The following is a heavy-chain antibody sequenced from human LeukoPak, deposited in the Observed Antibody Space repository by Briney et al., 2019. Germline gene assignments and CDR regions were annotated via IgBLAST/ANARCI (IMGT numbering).Heavy chain of an antibody. V-gene: IGHV3-7*01. J-gene: IGHJ4*02. CDR1: GFTFSRYW. CDR3: ARDSFQYSSGGREDY. D-gene: IGHD6-19*01. Sequence: GGSLRLSCAASGFTFSRYWMSWVRQAPGKGLERVANIKQDGSEKYNVESVKGRFTISRDNAKNSLYLQMNSLRAEDTAVYYCARDSFQYSSGGREDYWGQGTLVTASS. CDR2: IKQDGSEK.